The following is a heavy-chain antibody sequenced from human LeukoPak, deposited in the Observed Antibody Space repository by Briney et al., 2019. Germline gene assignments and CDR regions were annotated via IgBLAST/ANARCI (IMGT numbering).Heavy chain of an antibody. D-gene: IGHD1-26*01. CDR1: GYTFTSYD. CDR3: AGLRVGATVGYFDY. CDR2: MNPNSGNT. J-gene: IGHJ4*02. V-gene: IGHV1-8*01. Sequence: ASVKVSCKASGYTFTSYDINWVRQATGQGLEWMGWMNPNSGNTGYAQKFQGRVTMTEDTSTDTAYMELSSLRSEDTAVYYCAGLRVGATVGYFDYWGQGTLVTVSS.